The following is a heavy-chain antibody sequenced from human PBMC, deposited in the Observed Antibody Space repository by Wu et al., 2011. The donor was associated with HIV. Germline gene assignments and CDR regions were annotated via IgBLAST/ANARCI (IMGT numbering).Heavy chain of an antibody. V-gene: IGHV1-69*14. CDR3: ARYPSAPGWFDP. Sequence: QVQLVQSGAEVKRPGSSVKVSCKASGGSFSSYAINWVRQAPGQGLEWMGGVIPIFETTRYAQKFQGRVTITADKSTSTAYMELSSLRSEDTAVYYCARYPSAPGWFDPWGQGTLVTVSS. CDR1: GGSFSSYA. CDR2: VIPIFETT. J-gene: IGHJ5*02.